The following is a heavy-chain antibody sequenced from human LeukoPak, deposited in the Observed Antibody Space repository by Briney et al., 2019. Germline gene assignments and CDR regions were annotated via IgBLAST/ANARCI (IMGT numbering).Heavy chain of an antibody. CDR2: IYTRGST. V-gene: IGHV4-4*07. Sequence: SETLSLTCTVSGGSISSYYWGWIRQPAGKGLEWIGRIYTRGSTNYNPSLKSRVTISVDTSKNQFSLKLSSVTAADTAVYYCARARYDYVWGSYRYDYYYYYMDVWGKGTTVTVSS. J-gene: IGHJ6*03. CDR1: GGSISSYY. CDR3: ARARYDYVWGSYRYDYYYYYMDV. D-gene: IGHD3-16*02.